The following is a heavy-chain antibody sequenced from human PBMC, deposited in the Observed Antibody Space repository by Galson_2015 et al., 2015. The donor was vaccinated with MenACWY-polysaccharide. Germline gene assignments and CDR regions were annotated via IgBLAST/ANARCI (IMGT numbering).Heavy chain of an antibody. V-gene: IGHV3-23*01. CDR3: AKDNSSLYCCYCIDF. J-gene: IGHJ6*02. CDR1: GFTFSNYA. D-gene: IGHD4-23*01. Sequence: SLRLSCAASGFTFSNYAMSWVRQAPGKGLEWVSTISGSGSSTYYAGSVKGRFTISRNNSKNTLSLQMNSLRAEDTAVYYCAKDNSSLYCCYCIDFWGQGTTVTVSS. CDR2: ISGSGSST.